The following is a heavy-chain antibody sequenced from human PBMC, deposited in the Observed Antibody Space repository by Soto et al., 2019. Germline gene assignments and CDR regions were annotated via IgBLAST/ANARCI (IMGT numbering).Heavy chain of an antibody. V-gene: IGHV3-64D*06. CDR2: ISSNGGST. CDR1: GFTFSSYS. CDR3: VKPQGYYYGMDV. J-gene: IGHJ6*02. Sequence: LILSCSASGFTFSSYSMHWVRQAPGKGLEYVSAISSNGGSTYYADSVKGRFTISRDNSKNTLYLQMSSLRAEDTAVYYCVKPQGYYYGMDVWGQGTTVTVSS.